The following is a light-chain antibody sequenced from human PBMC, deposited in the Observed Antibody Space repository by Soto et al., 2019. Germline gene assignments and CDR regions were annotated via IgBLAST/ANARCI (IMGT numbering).Light chain of an antibody. J-gene: IGKJ4*01. Sequence: ETVLTQSPDTLSLSPGETATLSCRASQTFSSTYLAWYQQKPGHPPRLLIYSASTRATGIPDRFSGSGSGTEYTLTIRRLEPEDFAVYYCQQYGSSPLTFGGGTRVEIK. CDR3: QQYGSSPLT. CDR1: QTFSSTY. CDR2: SAS. V-gene: IGKV3-20*01.